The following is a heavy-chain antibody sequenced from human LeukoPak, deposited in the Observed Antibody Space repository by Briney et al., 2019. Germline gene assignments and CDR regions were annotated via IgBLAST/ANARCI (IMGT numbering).Heavy chain of an antibody. V-gene: IGHV3-23*01. CDR3: ANTRRDIVVVVAATPQFYFDY. Sequence: GGSLRLSCAASGFTFSSYAMSWVRQAPGKGLEWVSAISGSGGSTYYADSVKGRFTISRDNSKNTLYLHMNSLRAEDTAVYYCANTRRDIVVVVAATPQFYFDYWGQGTLVTVSS. J-gene: IGHJ4*02. CDR2: ISGSGGST. CDR1: GFTFSSYA. D-gene: IGHD2-15*01.